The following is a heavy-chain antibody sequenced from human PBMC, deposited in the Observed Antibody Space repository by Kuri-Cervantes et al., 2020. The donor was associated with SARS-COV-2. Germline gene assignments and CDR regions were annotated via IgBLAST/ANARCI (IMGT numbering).Heavy chain of an antibody. CDR1: GFSLSTSGMY. D-gene: IGHD1-26*01. CDR2: IGWDVET. V-gene: IGHV2-70*11. Sequence: SGPTLVKPTQTLTLTCTVSGFSLSTSGMYVNWICQPPGKALEWLARIGWDVETSRSTSLKTRLTISKDTSKNQVVLTMTNLDPVDTGTYYCARSIEPSGGFDYWGQGTLVTVSS. CDR3: ARSIEPSGGFDY. J-gene: IGHJ4*02.